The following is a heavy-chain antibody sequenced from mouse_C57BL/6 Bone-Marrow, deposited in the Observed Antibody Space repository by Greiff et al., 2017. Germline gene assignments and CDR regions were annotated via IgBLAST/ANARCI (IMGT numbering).Heavy chain of an antibody. CDR3: ARRVYYDHYYAMDY. Sequence: VQLQQPGAELVKPGASVKLSCKASGYTFTSYRMHWVKQRPGQGLEWIGMIHPNSGSTNYNEKFKSKATLTVDKSSSTAYMQLSSLTSEDSAVYYCARRVYYDHYYAMDYWGQGTSVTVSS. J-gene: IGHJ4*01. V-gene: IGHV1-64*01. CDR1: GYTFTSYR. CDR2: IHPNSGST. D-gene: IGHD2-4*01.